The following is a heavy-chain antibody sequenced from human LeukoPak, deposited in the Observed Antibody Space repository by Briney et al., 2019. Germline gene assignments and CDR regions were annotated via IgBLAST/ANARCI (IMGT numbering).Heavy chain of an antibody. Sequence: ASVKVSCKASGGTFSSYAISWVRQAPGQGLEWMGGIIPIFGTANYAQKFQGRVTITTDESTSTAYMELSSLRSEDTAVYYCARDHSTSYRADNWFDPWGQGTLVTVSS. J-gene: IGHJ5*02. V-gene: IGHV1-69*05. D-gene: IGHD3-16*01. CDR2: IIPIFGTA. CDR1: GGTFSSYA. CDR3: ARDHSTSYRADNWFDP.